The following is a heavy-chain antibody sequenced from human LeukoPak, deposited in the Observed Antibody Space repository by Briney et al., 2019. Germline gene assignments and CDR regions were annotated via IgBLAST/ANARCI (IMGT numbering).Heavy chain of an antibody. J-gene: IGHJ4*02. CDR2: INTGNGDT. CDR1: GYPFTSYP. Sequence: RASVKVSCKASGYPFTSYPIHWVRQAPGQRLEWMGWINTGNGDTKYSQQFQGRVTVTRDTSASTAYMEVSSPRSEDTAVYYCARNMAVAGTPGVWGQGTLVTVSS. V-gene: IGHV1-3*04. D-gene: IGHD6-19*01. CDR3: ARNMAVAGTPGV.